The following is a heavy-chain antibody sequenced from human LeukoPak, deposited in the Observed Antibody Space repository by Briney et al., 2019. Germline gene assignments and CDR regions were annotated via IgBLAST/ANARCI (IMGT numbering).Heavy chain of an antibody. CDR3: AGGKDIVVVPAAIPPNLVLGY. Sequence: ASVKVSCKASGYPFTSYDINWVRQATGQGLEWMGWMNPNSGNTGYAQKFQGRVAFSRNTSITTAYMELSSLRSEDTAVYYCAGGKDIVVVPAAIPPNLVLGYWGQGTLVTVSS. CDR2: MNPNSGNT. J-gene: IGHJ4*02. V-gene: IGHV1-8*03. D-gene: IGHD2-2*02. CDR1: GYPFTSYD.